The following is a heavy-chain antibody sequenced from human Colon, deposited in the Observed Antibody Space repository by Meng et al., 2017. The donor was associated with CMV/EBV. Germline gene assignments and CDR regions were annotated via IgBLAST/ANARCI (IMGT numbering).Heavy chain of an antibody. CDR3: ARDPHFGALDY. Sequence: GGSLSLSCAASGFTFSSSWMSWVRQAPAKGLEWVATIKEDGSDKYYVDSVKGRFTISRDNAKNSLFLQMNSLRAEDTAVYYCARDPHFGALDYWGQGTLVTVSS. J-gene: IGHJ4*02. CDR1: GFTFSSSW. V-gene: IGHV3-7*01. D-gene: IGHD3-10*01. CDR2: IKEDGSDK.